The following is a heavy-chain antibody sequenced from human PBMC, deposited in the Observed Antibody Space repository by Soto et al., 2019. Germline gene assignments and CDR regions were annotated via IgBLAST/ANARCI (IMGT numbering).Heavy chain of an antibody. V-gene: IGHV1-18*01. CDR3: AREGYSSGWYYFDY. J-gene: IGHJ4*02. CDR2: ISAYNGNT. D-gene: IGHD6-19*01. Sequence: ASVKVSCKASGYTFTSYGISWVRQTPGQGLEWMGWISAYNGNTNYAQKLQGRVTMTTDTSTSTAYMELRSLRSDDTAVYYCAREGYSSGWYYFDYWGQGTLVTVSS. CDR1: GYTFTSYG.